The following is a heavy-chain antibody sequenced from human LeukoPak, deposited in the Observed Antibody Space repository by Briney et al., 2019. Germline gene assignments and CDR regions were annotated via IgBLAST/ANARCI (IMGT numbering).Heavy chain of an antibody. CDR1: GYTFTSYY. CDR2: INPNSGGT. V-gene: IGHV1-2*06. CDR3: ARVPPYTAMVTSYFDY. Sequence: ASVKVSCKASGYTFTSYYMHWVRQAPGQGLEWMGRINPNSGGTNYAQKFQGRVTMTRDTSISTAYMELSRLRSDDTAVYYCARVPPYTAMVTSYFDYWGQGTLVTVSS. J-gene: IGHJ4*02. D-gene: IGHD5-18*01.